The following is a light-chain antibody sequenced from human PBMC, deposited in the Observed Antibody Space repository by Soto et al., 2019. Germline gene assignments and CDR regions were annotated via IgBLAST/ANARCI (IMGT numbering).Light chain of an antibody. CDR3: QEPTYGPLTT. J-gene: IGKJ5*01. V-gene: IGKV3-11*01. Sequence: EIVWPQSPATRTLAQRKRATVYCRASQSVSTFLAWYQQKPGQAPRLLIYDASNRSTGIPARFSGSGSGTDSTLTIRRLEPYCFAIDQCQEPTYGPLTTVGPGTRLEI. CDR1: QSVSTF. CDR2: DAS.